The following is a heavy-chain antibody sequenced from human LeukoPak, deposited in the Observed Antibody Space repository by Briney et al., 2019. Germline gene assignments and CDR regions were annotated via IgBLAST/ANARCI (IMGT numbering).Heavy chain of an antibody. J-gene: IGHJ4*02. D-gene: IGHD3-10*01. CDR1: GGTFSSYA. Sequence: SVKVSCKASGGTFSSYAISWVRQAPGQGLEWMGGIIPIFGTANYAQKFQGRVTITADESTSTAYMELSSLRSEDTAVYYCARTDYYGSGSYNYWGQGTLVTVSS. CDR2: IIPIFGTA. V-gene: IGHV1-69*13. CDR3: ARTDYYGSGSYNY.